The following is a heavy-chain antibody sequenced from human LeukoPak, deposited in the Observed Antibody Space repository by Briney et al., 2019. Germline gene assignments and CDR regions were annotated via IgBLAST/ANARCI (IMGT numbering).Heavy chain of an antibody. CDR2: IYTSAST. D-gene: IGHD6-19*01. Sequence: SETLSLTCTVSGGSISSYYWSWIRQPAGKGLEWIGRIYTSASTNYNPSLKSRVTISGDTYKNQFSLKLSSVTAAETAVYYCARHVEIAVAGPIDYWGQGTLVTVSS. CDR3: ARHVEIAVAGPIDY. CDR1: GGSISSYY. J-gene: IGHJ4*02. V-gene: IGHV4-4*07.